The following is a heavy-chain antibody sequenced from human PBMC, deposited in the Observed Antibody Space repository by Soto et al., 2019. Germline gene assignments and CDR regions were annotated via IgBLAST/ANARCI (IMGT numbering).Heavy chain of an antibody. CDR1: GGSVSSGSYY. CDR2: IYYSGST. V-gene: IGHV4-61*01. D-gene: IGHD5-12*01. J-gene: IGHJ4*02. CDR3: ARDRGYSGYGKGGYFDY. Sequence: SETLSLTCTVSGGSVSSGSYYWSWIRQPPGKGLEWIGYIYYSGSTNYNPSLKSRVTISVDTSKNQFSLKLSSVTAADTAVYYCARDRGYSGYGKGGYFDYWGQGTLVTVSS.